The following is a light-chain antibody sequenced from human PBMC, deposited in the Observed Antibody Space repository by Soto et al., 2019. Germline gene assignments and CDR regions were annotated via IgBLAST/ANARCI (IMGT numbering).Light chain of an antibody. J-gene: IGKJ5*01. Sequence: DIQLTQSPSFLSASVGDRVTITCRASQDISSFLAWYQQKSGKAPNLLIYDASTLQSGVPSRFSGSGSGTEFTLTISSLQPEDFATYFCQQINTYPQFGQGTRLEMK. V-gene: IGKV1-9*01. CDR1: QDISSF. CDR2: DAS. CDR3: QQINTYPQ.